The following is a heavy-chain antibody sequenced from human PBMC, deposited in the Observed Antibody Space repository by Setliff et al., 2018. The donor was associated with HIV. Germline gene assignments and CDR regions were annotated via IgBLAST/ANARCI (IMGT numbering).Heavy chain of an antibody. D-gene: IGHD6-19*01. J-gene: IGHJ6*03. CDR1: GGSLSGYY. V-gene: IGHV4-34*01. Sequence: PSETLSLTCAVYGGSLSGYYWRWIRQPPGKGLEWIGDVSHTGSTNYNPSLKSRITISADTPKNQFSLKLSSVTAADTAVYYCAKGVAGLQYYYYYMDVWGKGTTVTVSS. CDR2: VSHTGST. CDR3: AKGVAGLQYYYYYMDV.